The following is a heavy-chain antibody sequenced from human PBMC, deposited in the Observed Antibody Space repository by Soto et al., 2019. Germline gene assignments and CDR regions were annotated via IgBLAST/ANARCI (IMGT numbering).Heavy chain of an antibody. CDR2: ISGSGGST. CDR1: GFTFSSHA. D-gene: IGHD3-3*01. V-gene: IGHV3-23*01. J-gene: IGHJ6*03. CDR3: ANSPPVTNENYYYYYMDV. Sequence: EVQLLESGGGLVQPGGSLRLSCAASGFTFSSHAMSWVRQAPGKRLEWVSVISGSGGSTNYADCVKGRFTISRDNSKNTLYLQMNSLRAEDTAVYYCANSPPVTNENYYYYYMDVWGIGTTVTVSS.